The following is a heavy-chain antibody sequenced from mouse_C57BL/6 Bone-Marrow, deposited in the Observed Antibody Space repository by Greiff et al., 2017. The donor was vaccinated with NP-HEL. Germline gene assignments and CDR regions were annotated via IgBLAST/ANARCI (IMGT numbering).Heavy chain of an antibody. D-gene: IGHD3-2*02. CDR3: ADRGNSGPFAY. CDR2: ISNGGGST. J-gene: IGHJ3*01. CDR1: GFTFTDYY. V-gene: IGHV5-12*01. Sequence: EVQLVESGGGLVQPGGSLKISCAASGFTFTDYYICWVRQTPEKRLEWVAYISNGGGSTYYPDTLKGRFTISRDTTKNTLYLQMSPLKSEDTAMYYSADRGNSGPFAYWGQGTLVTVSA.